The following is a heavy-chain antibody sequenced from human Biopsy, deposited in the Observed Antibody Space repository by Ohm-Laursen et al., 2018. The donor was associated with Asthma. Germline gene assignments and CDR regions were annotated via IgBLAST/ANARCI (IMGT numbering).Heavy chain of an antibody. J-gene: IGHJ5*02. CDR1: GFSLSVDGVS. Sequence: TQTLTLTSTYSGFSLSVDGVSVGWIRQPPGGGLEWLALVYWDDDTRYHPSLRNRLTITKDTSKSQVVLTMTNMDPLDTGTYYCVHRRRSCNGPDCYLYFHPWGQGLLVTVSS. CDR2: VYWDDDT. V-gene: IGHV2-5*02. CDR3: VHRRRSCNGPDCYLYFHP. D-gene: IGHD2-21*01.